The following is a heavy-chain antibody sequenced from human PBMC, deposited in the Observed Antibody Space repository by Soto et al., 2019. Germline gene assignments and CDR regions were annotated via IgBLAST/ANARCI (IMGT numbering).Heavy chain of an antibody. V-gene: IGHV3-23*01. J-gene: IGHJ4*02. CDR3: ASTPGNYGENRCFDY. CDR1: GFTFSSYA. D-gene: IGHD1-7*01. Sequence: VQLLESGGGSVQPGGSLRLSCAASGFTFSSYAMSWVRQAPGTGLEWVSTISGNGYNTYDADSVKGRFTISRDYSKNTLFLQMGSLRVEDTAIYYCASTPGNYGENRCFDYWGQGTLGAVSS. CDR2: ISGNGYNT.